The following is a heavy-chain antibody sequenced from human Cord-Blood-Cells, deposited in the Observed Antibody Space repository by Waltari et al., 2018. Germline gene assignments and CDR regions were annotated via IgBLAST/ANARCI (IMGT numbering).Heavy chain of an antibody. CDR1: GGSFSGYY. Sequence: QVQLQQWGAGLLKPSETLSLTCAVYGGSFSGYYWSWIRQPPGKGLEWIGEINHSGSTNYHPSLKSRVTISVDTSKNQFSLKLSSVTAADTAVYYCARRAFAVYYFDYWGQGTLVTVSS. V-gene: IGHV4-34*01. CDR2: INHSGST. CDR3: ARRAFAVYYFDY. D-gene: IGHD3-16*01. J-gene: IGHJ4*02.